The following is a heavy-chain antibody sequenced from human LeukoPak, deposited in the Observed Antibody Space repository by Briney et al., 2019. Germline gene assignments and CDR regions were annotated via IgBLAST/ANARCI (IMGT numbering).Heavy chain of an antibody. CDR1: GGSFSGYF. Sequence: PSETLSLTCAVSGGSFSGYFWSWIRQPPGKGLEWIGQINQSGSTNYNPSLKSRVTISGGTSKTQFSLQLNSVTAADTAIYYCAASDMFAEAFGHWGQGTLVTVSS. J-gene: IGHJ4*02. D-gene: IGHD3-10*02. CDR2: INQSGST. V-gene: IGHV4-34*01. CDR3: AASDMFAEAFGH.